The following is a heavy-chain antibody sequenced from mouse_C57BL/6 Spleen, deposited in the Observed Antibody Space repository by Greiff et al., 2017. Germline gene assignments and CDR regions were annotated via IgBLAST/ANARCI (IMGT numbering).Heavy chain of an antibody. CDR2: INPSTGGT. CDR1: GYSFTGYY. D-gene: IGHD1-1*01. CDR3: ARRDYGPYWYFDV. V-gene: IGHV1-42*01. Sequence: VQLQQSGPELVKPGASVKISCKASGYSFTGYYMNWVKQSPEKSLEWIGEINPSTGGTTYNQKFKAKATLTVDKSSSTAYMQLKSLTSEDSPVYYCARRDYGPYWYFDVWGTGTTVTVAS. J-gene: IGHJ1*03.